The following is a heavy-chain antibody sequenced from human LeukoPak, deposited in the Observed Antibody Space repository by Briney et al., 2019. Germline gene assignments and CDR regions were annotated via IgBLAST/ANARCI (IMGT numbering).Heavy chain of an antibody. V-gene: IGHV3-11*04. CDR1: GFTFSDYN. Sequence: GGSLRLSCAASGFTFSDYNMTWIRQAPGKGLEWEWVAYITSSCRSTLYADSVKGRFTISRDNAKNSLYLQMNSLRPYDTPVYCCARVLRSGLTGTDAFDIWGQGTRVTVSS. D-gene: IGHD3-9*01. J-gene: IGHJ3*02. CDR2: ITSSCRST. CDR3: ARVLRSGLTGTDAFDI.